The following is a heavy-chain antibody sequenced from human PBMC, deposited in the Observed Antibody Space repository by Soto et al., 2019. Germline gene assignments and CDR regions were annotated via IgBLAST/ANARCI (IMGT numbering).Heavy chain of an antibody. CDR3: ASERGAIRYSDWLEGIDV. Sequence: ASVKVSCKASGYTFTSYDINWVRQATGQGLEWMGWMNPNSGNTGYAQKFQGRVTMTRNTSISTAYMELSSMRSEDTAVYYCASERGAIRYSDWLEGIDVWGQGTTVTVYS. CDR2: MNPNSGNT. D-gene: IGHD3-9*01. V-gene: IGHV1-8*01. CDR1: GYTFTSYD. J-gene: IGHJ6*02.